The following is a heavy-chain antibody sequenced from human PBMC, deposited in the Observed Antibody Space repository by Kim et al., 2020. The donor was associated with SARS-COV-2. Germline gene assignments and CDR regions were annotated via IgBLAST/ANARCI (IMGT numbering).Heavy chain of an antibody. V-gene: IGHV3-23*01. D-gene: IGHD3-9*01. CDR3: ATDDTRYDILTGYSQIDY. Sequence: GRFAISRDNSKNTLYLQMNSLRAEDTDVYYCATDDTRYDILTGYSQIDYWGQGTLVTVSS. J-gene: IGHJ4*02.